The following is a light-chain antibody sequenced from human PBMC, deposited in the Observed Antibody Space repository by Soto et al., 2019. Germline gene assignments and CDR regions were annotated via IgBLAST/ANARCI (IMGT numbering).Light chain of an antibody. CDR1: QGINSY. V-gene: IGKV1-9*01. CDR2: DAS. Sequence: IQLTQSPSSLSASVGDRVTITCRASQGINSYLAWYQQKPGKAPKLLIYDASTLQSGVSSGFSGSGYGTDFTLTISSLQTEDFATYYCQQLKSYPLTFGGGTKVDIK. CDR3: QQLKSYPLT. J-gene: IGKJ4*01.